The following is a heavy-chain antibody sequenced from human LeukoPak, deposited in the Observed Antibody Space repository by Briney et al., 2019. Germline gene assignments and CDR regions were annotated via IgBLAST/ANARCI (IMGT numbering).Heavy chain of an antibody. D-gene: IGHD6-19*01. Sequence: PSETLSLTCTVSGGSISSSSYYWGWIRQPPGKGLEWVGSIYYSGSTYYNPSLKRRVTISVDTSKNQFSLKLSSVTAADTAVYYCAISTSGIAVAGLGYWGQGTLVTVSS. J-gene: IGHJ4*02. CDR2: IYYSGST. CDR3: AISTSGIAVAGLGY. CDR1: GGSISSSSYY. V-gene: IGHV4-39*01.